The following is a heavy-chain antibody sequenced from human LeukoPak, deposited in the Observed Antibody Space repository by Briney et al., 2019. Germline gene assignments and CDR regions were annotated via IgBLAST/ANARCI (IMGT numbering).Heavy chain of an antibody. V-gene: IGHV3-33*01. CDR3: ATHYGRNYYYYAMDV. CDR1: GFTFSTYA. J-gene: IGHJ6*02. Sequence: GGSLRLSCAASGFTFSTYAMHWVRQAPGKGLEWVAVIWYDGRSRYYPDSVKGRFTISRDNSKNTLYLQMNSLRAEDTAVYYCATHYGRNYYYYAMDVWGQGTTVTVSS. CDR2: IWYDGRSR. D-gene: IGHD3-10*01.